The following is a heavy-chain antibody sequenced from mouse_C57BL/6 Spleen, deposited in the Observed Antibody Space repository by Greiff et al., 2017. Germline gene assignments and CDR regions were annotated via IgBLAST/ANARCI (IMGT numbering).Heavy chain of an antibody. Sequence: VQLQQPGAELVKPGAPVLMSCKASGDIFTSYWTTWLKQRPGQGLAWLGDIYPGSGSSTYTEQLKSKATLTVDTSSSAAYRQLSSLTSEDSAVYYCARRCLTVDFNYWGQGTTRTVSS. D-gene: IGHD1-1*01. CDR3: ARRCLTVDFNY. CDR2: IYPGSGSS. V-gene: IGHV1-55*01. J-gene: IGHJ2*01. CDR1: GDIFTSYW.